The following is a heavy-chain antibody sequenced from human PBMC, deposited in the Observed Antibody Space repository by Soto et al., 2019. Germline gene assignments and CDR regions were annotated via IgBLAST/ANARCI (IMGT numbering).Heavy chain of an antibody. CDR3: AGVEYGVRGVIINDY. CDR2: IYDTGISGYTPST. J-gene: IGHJ4*02. V-gene: IGHV4-59*08. Sequence: SETLSLTCTVSGGSITSSYWSWIRRPPGKGLEWIAYIYDTGISGYTPSTSYNPSLKSRVTMSVDTSKSQFSLKLTSVTAADTVLYYCAGVEYGVRGVIINDYWGQGAGVTVSS. D-gene: IGHD3-10*01. CDR1: GGSITSSY.